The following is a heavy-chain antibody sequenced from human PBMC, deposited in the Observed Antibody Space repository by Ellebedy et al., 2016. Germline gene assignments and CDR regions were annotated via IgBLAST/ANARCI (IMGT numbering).Heavy chain of an antibody. Sequence: GSLRLXXTVSGGSISSYYWSWIRQPPGKGLEWIGYIYYSGSTNYNPSLKSRVTISVDTSKNQFSLKLSSVTAADTAVYYCARVVGATDYYYYYGMDVWGQGTTVTVSS. CDR1: GGSISSYY. CDR3: ARVVGATDYYYYYGMDV. CDR2: IYYSGST. D-gene: IGHD1-26*01. J-gene: IGHJ6*02. V-gene: IGHV4-59*01.